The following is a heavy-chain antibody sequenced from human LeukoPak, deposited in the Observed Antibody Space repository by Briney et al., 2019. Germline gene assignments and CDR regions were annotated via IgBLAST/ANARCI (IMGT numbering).Heavy chain of an antibody. V-gene: IGHV4-59*12. CDR2: IYYSGTT. J-gene: IGHJ4*02. CDR3: AGTQYYFDY. D-gene: IGHD1-1*01. CDR1: GGSISSYY. Sequence: RSSETLSLTCTVSGGSISSYYWSWIRQPPGKGLEWIGYIYYSGTTNYNPSLKSRVTISVDTSKNQFSLKLSSVTAADTAVYYCAGTQYYFDYWGQGTLVTVSS.